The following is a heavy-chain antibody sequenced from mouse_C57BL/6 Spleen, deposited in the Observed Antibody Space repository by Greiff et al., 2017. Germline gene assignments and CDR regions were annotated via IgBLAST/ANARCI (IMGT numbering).Heavy chain of an antibody. V-gene: IGHV1-82*01. J-gene: IGHJ2*01. D-gene: IGHD3-3*01. Sequence: QVQLQQPGPELVKPGASVKISCKASGYAFSSSWMNWVKQRPGKGLEWIGRIYPADGDTNYNGKFKGKATLTADKSSSTAYMQLSSLTSEDSAVYFCARELGRAPAFWGQGTTLTVSS. CDR1: GYAFSSSW. CDR3: ARELGRAPAF. CDR2: IYPADGDT.